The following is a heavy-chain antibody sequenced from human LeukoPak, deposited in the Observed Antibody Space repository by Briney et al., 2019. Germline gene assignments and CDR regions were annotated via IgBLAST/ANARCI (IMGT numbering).Heavy chain of an antibody. V-gene: IGHV3-33*06. Sequence: GGSPRLSCAASGFTFSSYGMHWVRQAPGKGLEWVAVIWYDGSNKYYADSVKGRFTISRDNSKNTLYLQMNSLRAEDTAVYYCAKDDRRGGYYYYMDVWGKGTTVTVSS. J-gene: IGHJ6*03. D-gene: IGHD3-22*01. CDR1: GFTFSSYG. CDR3: AKDDRRGGYYYYMDV. CDR2: IWYDGSNK.